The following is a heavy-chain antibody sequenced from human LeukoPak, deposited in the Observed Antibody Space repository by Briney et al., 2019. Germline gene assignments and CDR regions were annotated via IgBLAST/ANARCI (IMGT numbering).Heavy chain of an antibody. Sequence: GGSLRLSCAASGFTFSSYSMNWVRQAPGKGLEWVSSISSSSYIYYADSVKGRFTISRDNAKNSLYLQMNSLRAEDTAVYYCARAGGIAAKPRYDYWGQGTLVTVSS. J-gene: IGHJ4*02. CDR1: GFTFSSYS. CDR3: ARAGGIAAKPRYDY. D-gene: IGHD6-13*01. CDR2: ISSSSYI. V-gene: IGHV3-21*01.